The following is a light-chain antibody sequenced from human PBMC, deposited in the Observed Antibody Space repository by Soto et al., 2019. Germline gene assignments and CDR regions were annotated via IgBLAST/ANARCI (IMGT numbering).Light chain of an antibody. Sequence: EIVLTQSPATLSLSPGERATLSCRASQSVGTFFAWYQQKPGQAPRLLIYDASNRATGIPARFSGSGSGTDFTLTISSLEPEDFATYYCQQYNGYSRTFGQGTKVELK. CDR2: DAS. V-gene: IGKV3-11*01. CDR3: QQYNGYSRT. CDR1: QSVGTF. J-gene: IGKJ1*01.